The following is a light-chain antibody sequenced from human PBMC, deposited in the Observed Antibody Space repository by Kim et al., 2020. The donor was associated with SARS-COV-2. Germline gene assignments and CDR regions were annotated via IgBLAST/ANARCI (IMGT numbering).Light chain of an antibody. CDR3: SSYTSSSTLGVV. CDR2: DVS. V-gene: IGLV2-14*03. Sequence: ITISCTGTSSDVGGYNYGSWYQQHPGKATKLMIYDVSNRPSGVSNRFSGSKSGNTASLTISGLQAEDEADYYCSSYTSSSTLGVVFGGGTQLTVL. J-gene: IGLJ2*01. CDR1: SSDVGGYNY.